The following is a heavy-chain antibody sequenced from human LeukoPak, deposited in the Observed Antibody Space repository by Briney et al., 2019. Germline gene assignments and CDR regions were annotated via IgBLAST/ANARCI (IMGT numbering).Heavy chain of an antibody. Sequence: KPSETLSLTCTVSGGSINSYYWSWIRQPPGKGLEWIGYIYYSGSTNYNPSLKSRVTITVDTSKNQFSLRLTSVTAADTAVYYCARVAPTRGFASSGYYPLDYWGQGSLVNVSS. CDR2: IYYSGST. D-gene: IGHD3-22*01. J-gene: IGHJ4*02. CDR3: ARVAPTRGFASSGYYPLDY. CDR1: GGSINSYY. V-gene: IGHV4-59*01.